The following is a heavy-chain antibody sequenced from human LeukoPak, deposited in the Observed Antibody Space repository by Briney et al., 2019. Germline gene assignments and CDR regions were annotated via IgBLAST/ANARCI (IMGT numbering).Heavy chain of an antibody. V-gene: IGHV3-7*01. J-gene: IGHJ4*02. Sequence: PGGSLRLSCAASGFAFGTHWMTWVRQAPGKGLEWVANIKIDGTEKRYADSVKGRFTISRDNAKNSLYLQMSSLRAEDTAVYYCARRVVGGTDYFDYWGQGTLVTVSS. D-gene: IGHD1-26*01. CDR1: GFAFGTHW. CDR3: ARRVVGGTDYFDY. CDR2: IKIDGTEK.